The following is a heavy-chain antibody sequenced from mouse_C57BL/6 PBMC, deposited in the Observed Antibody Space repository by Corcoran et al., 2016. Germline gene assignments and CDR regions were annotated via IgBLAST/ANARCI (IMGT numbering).Heavy chain of an antibody. CDR2: INTYSGVP. J-gene: IGHJ2*01. D-gene: IGHD1-1*01. CDR3: ARGNYYGSSYVDY. Sequence: QIQLVQSGPELNKPGETVKISCKASGYTFTTYGMSWVKQAPGKGLKWMGWINTYSGVPTYADDFKGRFAFSLETSASTAYLQINNLKNEDTATYFCARGNYYGSSYVDYWGQGTTLTVSS. V-gene: IGHV9-3*01. CDR1: GYTFTTYG.